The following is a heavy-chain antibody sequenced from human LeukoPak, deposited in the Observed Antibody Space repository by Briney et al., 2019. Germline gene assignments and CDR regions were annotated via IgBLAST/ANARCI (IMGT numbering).Heavy chain of an antibody. Sequence: SETLSLTCTVSGGSISSSSYYWGWIRQPPGKGLEWIGSIYYSGSTYYNPSLKSRVTISVDTSKNQFSLKLSSVTAADTAVYYCARTKPVDRPTDYWGQGTLVTVSS. V-gene: IGHV4-39*01. CDR3: ARTKPVDRPTDY. J-gene: IGHJ4*02. CDR2: IYYSGST. CDR1: GGSISSSSYY. D-gene: IGHD5-12*01.